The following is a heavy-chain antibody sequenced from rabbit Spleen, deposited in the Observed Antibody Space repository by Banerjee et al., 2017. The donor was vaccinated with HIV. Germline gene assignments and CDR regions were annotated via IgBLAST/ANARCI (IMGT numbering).Heavy chain of an antibody. CDR2: IDAGSSGFT. V-gene: IGHV1S45*01. J-gene: IGHJ6*01. CDR1: GFDFSDKAV. Sequence: QEQLVEYGGGLVQPEGSLTLTCKASGFDFSDKAVMCWVRQAPGKGLEWIACIDAGSSGFTYFATWAKGRFTCSKTSSTTVTLQMTSLTVADTATYFCARDTGSSFSSYGMDLWGPGTLVTVS. CDR3: ARDTGSSFSSYGMDL. D-gene: IGHD8-1*01.